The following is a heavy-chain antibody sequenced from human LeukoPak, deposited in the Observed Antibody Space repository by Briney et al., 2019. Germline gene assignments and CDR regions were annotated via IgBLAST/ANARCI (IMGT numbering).Heavy chain of an antibody. V-gene: IGHV3-30*04. CDR3: ARDLGEYTIGLPAH. D-gene: IGHD1-1*01. Sequence: GGSLRLFCAASGFTFSSYAMHWVRQAPGKGLEWVAVISYDGSNKYYADSVKGRFTISRDNSKNTLYLHMNSLRAEDTAVYYCARDLGEYTIGLPAHWGQGTLVTVSS. CDR2: ISYDGSNK. J-gene: IGHJ4*02. CDR1: GFTFSSYA.